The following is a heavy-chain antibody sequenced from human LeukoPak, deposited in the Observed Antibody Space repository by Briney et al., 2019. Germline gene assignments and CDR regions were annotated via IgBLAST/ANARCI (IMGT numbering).Heavy chain of an antibody. CDR3: ARAYAGLYYYDSSGPGDY. D-gene: IGHD3-22*01. CDR1: GFTFSSYA. CDR2: ISGSGGST. Sequence: GGSLRLSCAASGFTFSSYAMSWVRQAPGKGLEWVSAISGSGGSTYYADSVKGRFTISRDNSKNTLYLQMNSLRAEDTAVYYCARAYAGLYYYDSSGPGDYWGQGTLVTVSS. J-gene: IGHJ4*02. V-gene: IGHV3-23*01.